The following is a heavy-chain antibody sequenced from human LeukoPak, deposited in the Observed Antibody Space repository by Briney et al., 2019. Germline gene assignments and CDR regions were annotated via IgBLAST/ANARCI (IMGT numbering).Heavy chain of an antibody. Sequence: PGGSLRLSCAASGFTFSSYSMNWVRQAPGKGLEWVSYISSSSSTIYYADSVKGRFTISRDNAKNSLYLQMNSLRAEDTAVYYCALGELSLYAFDIWGQGTMVTVSS. CDR3: ALGELSLYAFDI. D-gene: IGHD3-16*02. J-gene: IGHJ3*02. V-gene: IGHV3-48*04. CDR2: ISSSSSTI. CDR1: GFTFSSYS.